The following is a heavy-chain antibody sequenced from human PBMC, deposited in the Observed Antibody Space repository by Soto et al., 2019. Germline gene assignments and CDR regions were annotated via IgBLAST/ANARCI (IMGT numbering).Heavy chain of an antibody. J-gene: IGHJ5*02. CDR3: AKGGGYCSGGSCYSRRHTWFDP. Sequence: PGGSLRLSCAASGFTFSSYAMSWVRQAPGKGLEWVSAISGSGGSTYYADSVKGRFTISRDNSKNTLYLQMNSLRAEDTAVYYCAKGGGYCSGGSCYSRRHTWFDPWGQGTLVTVSS. CDR2: ISGSGGST. CDR1: GFTFSSYA. V-gene: IGHV3-23*01. D-gene: IGHD2-15*01.